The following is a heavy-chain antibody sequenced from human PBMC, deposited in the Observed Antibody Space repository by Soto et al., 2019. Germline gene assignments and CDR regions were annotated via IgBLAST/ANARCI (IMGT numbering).Heavy chain of an antibody. CDR3: ARETTSYYDFWSGYYTPYYMDV. J-gene: IGHJ6*03. V-gene: IGHV1-18*01. D-gene: IGHD3-3*01. Sequence: ASVKVSCKASGYTFTSYGISWVRQAPGQRLEWMGRISAYNGNTNYAQKLQGRVTMTTDTSTSTAYMELRSLRSDDTAVYYCARETTSYYDFWSGYYTPYYMDVWGKGTTVTVSS. CDR2: ISAYNGNT. CDR1: GYTFTSYG.